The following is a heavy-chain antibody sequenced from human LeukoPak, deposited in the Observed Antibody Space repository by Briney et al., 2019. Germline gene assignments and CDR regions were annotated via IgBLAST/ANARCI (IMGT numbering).Heavy chain of an antibody. D-gene: IGHD2-2*01. CDR2: ISSSGSTI. CDR3: ARENVLVPTAKDYFDY. V-gene: IGHV3-48*04. J-gene: IGHJ4*02. Sequence: GGSLRLSCAASGFTFSSYAMSWVRQAPGKGLEWLSYISSSGSTIYYADSVKGRFTISRDNAKSSLYLQMNSLRAEDTAVYYCARENVLVPTAKDYFDYWGQGTLVTVSS. CDR1: GFTFSSYA.